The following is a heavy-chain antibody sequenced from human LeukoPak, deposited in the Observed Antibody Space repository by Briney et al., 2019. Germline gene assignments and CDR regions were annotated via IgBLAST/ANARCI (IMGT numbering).Heavy chain of an antibody. CDR2: IWYDGSNK. CDR1: GFTFSSYG. Sequence: GGSLRLSCAASGFTFSSYGMHWVRQAPGKGLEWVAVIWYDGSNKYYADSVKGRFTISRDNSKNTLYLQMNSLRAEDTAVYYCAKDSAAHYXYXYMDXWGKGTTVTV. V-gene: IGHV3-33*06. D-gene: IGHD6-6*01. CDR3: AKDSAAHYXYXYMDX. J-gene: IGHJ6*03.